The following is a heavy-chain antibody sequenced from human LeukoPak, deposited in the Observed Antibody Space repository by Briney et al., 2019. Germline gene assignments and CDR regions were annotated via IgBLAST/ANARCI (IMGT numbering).Heavy chain of an antibody. D-gene: IGHD3-10*01. V-gene: IGHV4-4*07. CDR2: IYISGST. CDR1: GGSISSYY. CDR3: AREGRSGSYKNFDY. Sequence: SETLSLTCTVSGGSISSYYWSWIRQPAGKGLEWIGRIYISGSTNYNPSLKSRVTMSVDTSKNQFSLKLSSVTAADTAVYYCAREGRSGSYKNFDYWGQGTLVTVSS. J-gene: IGHJ4*02.